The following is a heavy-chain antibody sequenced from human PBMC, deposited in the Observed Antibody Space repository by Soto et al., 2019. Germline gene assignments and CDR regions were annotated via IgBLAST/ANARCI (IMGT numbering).Heavy chain of an antibody. V-gene: IGHV1-3*01. Sequence: GASVKVSCKASEYTFTSYAMHWVRQAPGQRLEWMGWINAGNGNTKYSQKFQGRVTITRDTSASTAYMELSSLRSEDTAVYYCARLGNYDYYYYGMDVWGQGTTVTVSS. CDR1: EYTFTSYA. J-gene: IGHJ6*02. CDR2: INAGNGNT. CDR3: ARLGNYDYYYYGMDV. D-gene: IGHD1-7*01.